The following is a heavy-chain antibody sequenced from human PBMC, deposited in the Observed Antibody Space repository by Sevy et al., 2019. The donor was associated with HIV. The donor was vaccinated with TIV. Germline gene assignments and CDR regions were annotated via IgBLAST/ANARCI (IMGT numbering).Heavy chain of an antibody. V-gene: IGHV1-18*01. CDR3: ARSTQVAGRSNWFDP. D-gene: IGHD6-19*01. CDR1: GYTFTTYG. Sequence: ASVKVSCKASGYTFTTYGITWVRQAPGQGLEWMGWISTYNSMINYAQKFQGRVTMTTDTSTSTAYMELRSLRSDVTAVYYCARSTQVAGRSNWFDPWGQGTLVTVSS. CDR2: ISTYNSMI. J-gene: IGHJ5*02.